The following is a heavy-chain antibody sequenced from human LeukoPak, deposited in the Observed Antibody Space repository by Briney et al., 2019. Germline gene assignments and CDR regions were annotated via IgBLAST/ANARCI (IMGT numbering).Heavy chain of an antibody. D-gene: IGHD3-22*01. CDR1: GYTFTSYY. Sequence: ASVKVSCKASGYTFTSYYMHWVRQAPGQGLEWMGIINPSGGSTSYAQKFQGRVTMTRDTSTSTVYMGLSSLRSEDTAVYYCARQYYHDSSAYYFAPYYWGQGTLVTVSS. CDR3: ARQYYHDSSAYYFAPYY. CDR2: INPSGGST. J-gene: IGHJ4*02. V-gene: IGHV1-46*01.